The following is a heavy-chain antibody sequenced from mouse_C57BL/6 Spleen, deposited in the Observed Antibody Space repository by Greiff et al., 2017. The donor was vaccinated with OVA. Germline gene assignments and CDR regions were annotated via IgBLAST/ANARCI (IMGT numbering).Heavy chain of an antibody. D-gene: IGHD2-3*01. J-gene: IGHJ4*01. V-gene: IGHV3-6*01. CDR3: ARDRLLDAMDY. CDR2: ISYDGSN. CDR1: GYSITSGYY. Sequence: DVKLVESGPGLVKPSQSLSLTCSVTGYSITSGYYWNWIRQFPGNKLEWMGYISYDGSNNYNPSLKNRISITRDTSKNQFFLKLNSVTTEDTATYYCARDRLLDAMDYWGQGTSVTVSS.